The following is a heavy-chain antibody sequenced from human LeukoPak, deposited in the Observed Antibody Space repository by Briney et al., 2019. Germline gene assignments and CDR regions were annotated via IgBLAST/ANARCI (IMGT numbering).Heavy chain of an antibody. CDR2: FYLSGTT. Sequence: SETLSLTCAVRDYSISICYSWGWVRQPPGKGLEWIANFYLSGTTYYNPSLKSRVTISLGTSNNNFSLKLSSVTASYTAVYWCAKPDYGDYGAFNIWGQGTMVTVSS. J-gene: IGHJ3*02. CDR3: AKPDYGDYGAFNI. D-gene: IGHD4-17*01. V-gene: IGHV4-38-2*01. CDR1: DYSISICYS.